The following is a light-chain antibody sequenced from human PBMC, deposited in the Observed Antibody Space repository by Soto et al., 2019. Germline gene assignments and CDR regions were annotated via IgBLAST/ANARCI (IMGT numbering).Light chain of an antibody. CDR1: QSISSTY. Sequence: EIVLTQSPGTLSVSPGERATLFCRARQSISSTYLAWYQKKPGQAPRLLLYGAFNRATGIPDRFSGSGSGTDFTLIISRLEPADCAFYYCQQYGSSSFAFGPGTKVEIK. CDR2: GAF. J-gene: IGKJ3*01. V-gene: IGKV3-20*01. CDR3: QQYGSSSFA.